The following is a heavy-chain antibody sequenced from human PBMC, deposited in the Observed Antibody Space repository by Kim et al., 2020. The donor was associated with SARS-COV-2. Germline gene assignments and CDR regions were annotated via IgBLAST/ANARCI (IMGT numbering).Heavy chain of an antibody. V-gene: IGHV1-2*06. Sequence: ASVKVSCKASGYTFTGYYMHWVRQAPGQGLEWMGRINPNSGGTNYVQKFQGRVTMTRDTSISTAYMELSRLRSDDTAVYYCARDLPPEVTIFGVVIREYYFDYWGQGTLVTVSS. D-gene: IGHD3-3*01. CDR2: INPNSGGT. CDR1: GYTFTGYY. J-gene: IGHJ4*02. CDR3: ARDLPPEVTIFGVVIREYYFDY.